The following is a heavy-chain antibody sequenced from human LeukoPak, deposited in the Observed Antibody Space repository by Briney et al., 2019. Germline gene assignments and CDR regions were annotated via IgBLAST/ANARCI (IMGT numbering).Heavy chain of an antibody. CDR1: GFTVSSNY. CDR2: IYSGGST. V-gene: IGHV3-66*02. Sequence: PGGSLRLSCAASGFTVSSNYMSWVRQAPGKGLEWVSVIYSGGSTYYADSVKGRFTISRDNSKNTLYLQMNSLRAEDTAVYYCASQGGDYGNPSGLYYYYGMDVWGQGTTVTVSS. CDR3: ASQGGDYGNPSGLYYYYGMDV. J-gene: IGHJ6*02. D-gene: IGHD4-17*01.